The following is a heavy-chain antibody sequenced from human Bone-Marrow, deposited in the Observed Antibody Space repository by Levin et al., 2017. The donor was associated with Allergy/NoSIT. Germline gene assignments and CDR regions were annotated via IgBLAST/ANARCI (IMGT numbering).Heavy chain of an antibody. V-gene: IGHV1-8*01. J-gene: IGHJ2*01. CDR2: MNPNSGNT. D-gene: IGHD5-12*01. CDR1: GYTFTSYD. CDR3: ARRTVATDEGSFWYFDR. Sequence: ASVKVSCKASGYTFTSYDINWVRQATGQGLEWMGWMNPNSGNTGYAQKFQGRVTMTRNTSISTAYMELSSLRSEDTAVYYCARRTVATDEGSFWYFDRWGRGTLVTVSS.